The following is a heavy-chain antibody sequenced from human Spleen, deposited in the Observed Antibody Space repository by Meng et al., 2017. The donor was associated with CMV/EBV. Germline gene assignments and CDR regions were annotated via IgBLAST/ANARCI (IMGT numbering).Heavy chain of an antibody. V-gene: IGHV1-69*05. Sequence: SVKVSCKASGYTFTAYYMHWVRQAPGQGLEWMGGIIPIFGSANYAQKFQGRVAITTDGSTSTAYMELNSLRSEDTAVYYCARDGITLVRGDGMDVWGQGTTVTVSS. CDR2: IIPIFGSA. CDR3: ARDGITLVRGDGMDV. CDR1: GYTFTAYY. D-gene: IGHD3-10*01. J-gene: IGHJ6*02.